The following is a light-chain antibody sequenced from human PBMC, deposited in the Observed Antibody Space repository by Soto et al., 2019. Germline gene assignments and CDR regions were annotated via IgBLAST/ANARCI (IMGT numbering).Light chain of an antibody. Sequence: QSVLTQPASVSGSPGQSITISCAGTSSDGGSYNYVSWYQQHPGKAPKLMIYEVSNRPSGVSSRFSGSKSGNTASLTISGLQAEEEADYHCSSYTSSSTLFGTGTKVTVL. J-gene: IGLJ1*01. CDR2: EVS. CDR1: SSDGGSYNY. V-gene: IGLV2-14*01. CDR3: SSYTSSSTL.